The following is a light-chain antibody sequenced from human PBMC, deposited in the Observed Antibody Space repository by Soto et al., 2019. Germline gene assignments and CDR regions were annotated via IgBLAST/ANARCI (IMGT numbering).Light chain of an antibody. J-gene: IGKJ5*01. CDR3: QQYGSSPIT. CDR1: QRVSSSY. V-gene: IGKV3-20*01. Sequence: EIVLTQSPGTLSLSPGERATLSCRASQRVSSSYLAWYKQKPGQAPRLLIYGASSRATGIPDRFSGSGSGTDFTLTISRLEPEDFAVYYCQQYGSSPITLGQGTRLEIK. CDR2: GAS.